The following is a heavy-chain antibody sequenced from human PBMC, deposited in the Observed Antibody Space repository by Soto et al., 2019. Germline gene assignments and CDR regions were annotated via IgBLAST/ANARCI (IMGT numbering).Heavy chain of an antibody. Sequence: RGDSLKVSWKGSGYTFTSHWIGWVLQMPGKGLEWMGIIYPGDSDTRYSPSFQGQVTISADKSISTAYLQWSSLKASDTAMYYCAGGGVRGVITRTRDYYGMDVWGQGTTVTVSS. D-gene: IGHD3-10*01. CDR2: IYPGDSDT. CDR1: GYTFTSHW. J-gene: IGHJ6*02. CDR3: AGGGVRGVITRTRDYYGMDV. V-gene: IGHV5-51*01.